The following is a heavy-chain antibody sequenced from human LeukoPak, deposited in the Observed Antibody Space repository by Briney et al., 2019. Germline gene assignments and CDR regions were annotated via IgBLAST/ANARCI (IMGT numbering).Heavy chain of an antibody. CDR2: IYTSGST. CDR1: GGSISGYY. Sequence: SETLSLTCTVSGGSISGYYWSWIRQPAGKGLEWIGRIYTSGSTNYNPSLKSRVTMSVDTSKNQFSLKLSSVTAADTAVYYCARGPFRGYCSGGSCSPHYFDYWGQGTLVTVSS. V-gene: IGHV4-4*07. CDR3: ARGPFRGYCSGGSCSPHYFDY. D-gene: IGHD2-15*01. J-gene: IGHJ4*02.